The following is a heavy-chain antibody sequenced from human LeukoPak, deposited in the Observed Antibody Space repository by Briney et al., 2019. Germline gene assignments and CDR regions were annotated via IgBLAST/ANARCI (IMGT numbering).Heavy chain of an antibody. D-gene: IGHD5-24*01. CDR3: AKDFDTGIARMATNWFAP. J-gene: IGHJ5*02. V-gene: IGHV3-11*01. CDR2: ISSGVSTI. Sequence: GGSERLSCAASGFTFSVYYMSWIRQAPGEGLEWVSYISSGVSTISSEASVRGRSPTSRDNPKNSLYLKRNSLRAEDTAVYYCAKDFDTGIARMATNWFAPWGEGTLVTVSS. CDR1: GFTFSVYY.